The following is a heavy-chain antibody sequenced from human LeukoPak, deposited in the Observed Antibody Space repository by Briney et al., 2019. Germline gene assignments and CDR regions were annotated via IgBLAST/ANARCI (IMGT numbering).Heavy chain of an antibody. CDR3: ARDTYYYDSSGYYYPGGCDY. V-gene: IGHV3-11*04. CDR1: GFSFSDYY. CDR2: ISTGGSTI. Sequence: GGSLRLSCAASGFSFSDYYMSWIRQAPGKGLQWVSYISTGGSTIYYADSVKGRFTISRDNAKNSLYLQMNSLRAEDTAVYYCARDTYYYDSSGYYYPGGCDYWGQGTLVTVSS. D-gene: IGHD3-22*01. J-gene: IGHJ4*02.